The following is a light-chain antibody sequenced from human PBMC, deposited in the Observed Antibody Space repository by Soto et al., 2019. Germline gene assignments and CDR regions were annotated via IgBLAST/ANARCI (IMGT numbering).Light chain of an antibody. CDR3: SSYAGTPV. Sequence: QSALTQPPSASGSPGQSVTISCTGTSSDVGGYNYVSWYQQHPGKAPKLMIYEVSKRPSGVPDRFSGSKSGNTTPLTVSGLQAEDEADYYCSSYAGTPVFGGGTKVTVL. CDR2: EVS. CDR1: SSDVGGYNY. V-gene: IGLV2-8*01. J-gene: IGLJ3*02.